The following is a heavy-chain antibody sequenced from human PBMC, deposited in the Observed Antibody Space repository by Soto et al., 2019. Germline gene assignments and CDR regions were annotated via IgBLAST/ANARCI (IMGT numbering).Heavy chain of an antibody. CDR3: ARGGYGLWLNDY. CDR1: GFTFSKYW. D-gene: IGHD5-18*01. CDR2: IKGDESTT. Sequence: EVQLVESGGGLVQPGGSLRLSCAASGFTFSKYWIHWVRQAPGKGLVWVSRIKGDESTTNYADSVKGRFTISRDNANDVVFLHMNTMTADDTAVYYCARGGYGLWLNDYWGQGTLVTDSS. J-gene: IGHJ4*02. V-gene: IGHV3-74*01.